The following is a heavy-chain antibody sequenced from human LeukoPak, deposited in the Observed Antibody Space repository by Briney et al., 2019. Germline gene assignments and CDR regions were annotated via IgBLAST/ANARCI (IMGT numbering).Heavy chain of an antibody. Sequence: NPGGSLRLSCAASGFTFSSYSMNWVRQAPGKRPERVSSISSSSSYIYYADSVKGRFTISRDNAKNSLYLQMNSLRAEDTALYYCARGASRADYWGQGTLVTVSS. CDR1: GFTFSSYS. V-gene: IGHV3-21*01. J-gene: IGHJ4*02. CDR3: ARGASRADY. CDR2: ISSSSSYI.